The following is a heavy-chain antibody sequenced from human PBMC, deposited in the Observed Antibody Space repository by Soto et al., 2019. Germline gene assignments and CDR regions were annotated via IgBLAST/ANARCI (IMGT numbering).Heavy chain of an antibody. CDR2: IIPILGIA. D-gene: IGHD6-6*01. J-gene: IGHJ6*03. CDR3: ARDEYSSSSSLYYYYYMDV. CDR1: GGTFSSYT. Sequence: SVKVSFTASGGTFSSYTISWVRQAPGQGLEWMGRIIPILGIANYAQKFQGRVTITADKSTSTAYMELSSLRSEDTAVYYCARDEYSSSSSLYYYYYMDVWGKGTTVTVSS. V-gene: IGHV1-69*04.